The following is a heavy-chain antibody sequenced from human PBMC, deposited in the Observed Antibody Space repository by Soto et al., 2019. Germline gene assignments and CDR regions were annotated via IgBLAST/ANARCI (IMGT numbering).Heavy chain of an antibody. J-gene: IGHJ6*02. D-gene: IGHD3-3*01. V-gene: IGHV1-18*01. CDR2: ISAYNGNT. CDR1: GYTFTSYG. CDR3: ARDYDFLPGPPYYYSGLDV. Sequence: ASVKVSCKASGYTFTSYGISWVRQAPGQGLEWMGWISAYNGNTNYAQKLQGRVTMTTDTSTSTAYMELRSLRSDDTAVYYCARDYDFLPGPPYYYSGLDVGAQGPLVPVSS.